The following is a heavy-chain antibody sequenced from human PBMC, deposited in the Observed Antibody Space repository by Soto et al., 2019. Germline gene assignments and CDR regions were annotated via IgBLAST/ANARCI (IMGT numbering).Heavy chain of an antibody. CDR3: ARGGVDIVVEAAEYFHH. V-gene: IGHV3-66*01. CDR1: GFTVGGTY. Sequence: EVQLVESGGGLAQPGGSLRLSCAASGFTVGGTYMNWVRQAPGKGLEWVSVLYPGGTTYYADSVKGRFTISRDDSKNTLYLQMNSLRAADTAIYFCARGGVDIVVEAAEYFHHWGQGTLVTVSS. D-gene: IGHD2-15*01. CDR2: LYPGGTT. J-gene: IGHJ1*01.